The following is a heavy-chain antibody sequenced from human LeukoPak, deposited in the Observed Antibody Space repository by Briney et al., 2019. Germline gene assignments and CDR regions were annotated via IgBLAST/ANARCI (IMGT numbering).Heavy chain of an antibody. CDR2: IRYDGSNK. V-gene: IGHV3-30*02. J-gene: IGHJ4*02. D-gene: IGHD2-2*02. CDR1: GFTFSSYG. CDR3: AKGLGYCSSTSCYNPFDY. Sequence: PGGSLRLSCAASGFTFSSYGLHWVRQAPGKGLEWVAFIRYDGSNKYYADSVKGRFTISRDNSKNTLYLQMNSLRAEDTAVYYCAKGLGYCSSTSCYNPFDYWGQGTLVTVSS.